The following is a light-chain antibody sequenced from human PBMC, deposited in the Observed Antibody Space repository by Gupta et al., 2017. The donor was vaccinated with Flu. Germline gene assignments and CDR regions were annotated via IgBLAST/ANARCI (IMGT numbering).Light chain of an antibody. Sequence: PSSVSASVGDSVRITCRASQGIGSWLAWYQLKPGKAPKVLISSASTLESGVPSRFSGSGYETDFTLTITSLRPEDFATYFCRQANNFPLTFGGGTTVEMK. CDR2: SAS. J-gene: IGKJ4*01. CDR3: RQANNFPLT. V-gene: IGKV1-12*01. CDR1: QGIGSW.